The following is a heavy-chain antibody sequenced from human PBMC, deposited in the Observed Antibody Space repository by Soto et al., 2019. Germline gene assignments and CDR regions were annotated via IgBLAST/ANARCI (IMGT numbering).Heavy chain of an antibody. Sequence: QVQLVQSGAEVKKPGASVKVSCKASGYTFTSYYMHWVRQAPGQGLEWMGIINPSGGSTSYAQKFQGRVTMTRDTSTSTVYMELSSLRSEDTAVYYCARERTHQVVVITSGFDYWGQGTLVTVSS. CDR3: ARERTHQVVVITSGFDY. J-gene: IGHJ4*02. CDR2: INPSGGST. CDR1: GYTFTSYY. V-gene: IGHV1-46*01. D-gene: IGHD3-22*01.